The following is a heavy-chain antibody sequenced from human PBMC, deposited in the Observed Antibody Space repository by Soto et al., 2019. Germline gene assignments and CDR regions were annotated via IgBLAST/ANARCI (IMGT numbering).Heavy chain of an antibody. D-gene: IGHD3-16*01. V-gene: IGHV1-8*01. CDR1: GYSFTNND. CDR2: MNPGSGDT. Sequence: ASVKVSCKASGYSFTNNDVSWVRQATGQGLEWMGRMNPGSGDTGYAQKFQGRVTMTRDISIATAYMELSSLRSDDTAIYYCARMETFGSLNWFDPWGQGTLVTVSS. CDR3: ARMETFGSLNWFDP. J-gene: IGHJ5*02.